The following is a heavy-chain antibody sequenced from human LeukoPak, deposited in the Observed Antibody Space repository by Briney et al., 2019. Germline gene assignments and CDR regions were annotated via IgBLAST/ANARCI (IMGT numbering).Heavy chain of an antibody. Sequence: ASVKVSCKASGYTFSDHYIHWVRQIPGQGLEWMGWINPHSAYTSSARRFQGRVTMTRDTSINTVYMEMSNLTSDDTAVYFCAGLRYYDNNFDYWGQGTLLTVTS. V-gene: IGHV1-2*02. CDR1: GYTFSDHY. J-gene: IGHJ4*02. D-gene: IGHD3-22*01. CDR2: INPHSAYT. CDR3: AGLRYYDNNFDY.